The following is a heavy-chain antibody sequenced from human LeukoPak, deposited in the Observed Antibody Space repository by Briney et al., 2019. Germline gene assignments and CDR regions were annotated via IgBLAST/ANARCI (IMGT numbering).Heavy chain of an antibody. J-gene: IGHJ4*02. Sequence: PGGSLRLSCAASGFTFSSYAMHWVRQAPGKGLEWVAVISYDGSNKYYADSVKGRFTISRDNSKNTLYLQMNSLRAEDTAVYYCARSAIFSVYYYDGSGYYDYWGQGTLVTVSS. CDR1: GFTFSSYA. CDR3: ARSAIFSVYYYDGSGYYDY. V-gene: IGHV3-30*04. CDR2: ISYDGSNK. D-gene: IGHD3-22*01.